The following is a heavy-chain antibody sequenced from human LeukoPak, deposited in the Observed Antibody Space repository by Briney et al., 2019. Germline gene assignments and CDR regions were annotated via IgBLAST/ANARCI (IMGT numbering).Heavy chain of an antibody. J-gene: IGHJ4*02. V-gene: IGHV3-30*18. CDR3: AKAHYYDSSGSDY. D-gene: IGHD3-22*01. Sequence: GGSLRLSCAASGFTFSNYGMHWVRQAPGKGLEWVAVISYDGSNKYYADSVKGRFTISRDNSKNTLYLQMNSLRAEDTAVYYCAKAHYYDSSGSDYWGQGTLVTVSS. CDR1: GFTFSNYG. CDR2: ISYDGSNK.